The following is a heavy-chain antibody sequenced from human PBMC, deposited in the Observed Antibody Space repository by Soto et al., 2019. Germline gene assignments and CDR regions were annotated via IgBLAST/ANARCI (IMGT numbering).Heavy chain of an antibody. J-gene: IGHJ5*02. D-gene: IGHD3-22*01. CDR1: GYTFTGYY. V-gene: IGHV1-2*02. Sequence: ASVKVSCKASGYTFTGYYMHLVRQAPGQGLEWMGWINPNSGGTNYAQKFQGRVTMTRDTSISTDYMELSRLRSDDTAVYYCARDPYYYDSSGYLHLWGQGTLVTVSS. CDR3: ARDPYYYDSSGYLHL. CDR2: INPNSGGT.